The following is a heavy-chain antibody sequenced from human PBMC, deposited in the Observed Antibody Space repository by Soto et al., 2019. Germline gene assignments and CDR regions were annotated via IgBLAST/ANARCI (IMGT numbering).Heavy chain of an antibody. CDR2: MNPNSGNT. CDR1: GYTFTSYD. D-gene: IGHD3-3*01. V-gene: IGHV1-8*01. J-gene: IGHJ5*02. CDR3: ARGRYYDFWSGPGPFDP. Sequence: ASVKVSCKASGYTFTSYDINWVRQATGQGLEWMGWMNPNSGNTGYAQKFQGRVTMTRNTSISTAYMELSSLRSEDTAVYYCARGRYYDFWSGPGPFDPRGQGTLVTVSS.